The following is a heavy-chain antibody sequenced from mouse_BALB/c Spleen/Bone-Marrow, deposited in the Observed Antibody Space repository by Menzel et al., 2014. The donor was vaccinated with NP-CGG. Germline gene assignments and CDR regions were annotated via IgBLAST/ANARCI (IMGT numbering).Heavy chain of an antibody. D-gene: IGHD3-2*02. CDR3: TRSCDISGYCFAY. V-gene: IGHV1S33*01. J-gene: IGHJ3*01. CDR1: GYTFTSYD. Sequence: LLQPGPELVKPGAFVKISCKASGYTFTSYDINWVQQRPGKGLEWIGWIYPGDGSTKYHEKFKGKATLTADKSSSTAYMQLSSLASENTAVYLYTRSCDISGYCFAYGGQGPLVTVSA. CDR2: IYPGDGST.